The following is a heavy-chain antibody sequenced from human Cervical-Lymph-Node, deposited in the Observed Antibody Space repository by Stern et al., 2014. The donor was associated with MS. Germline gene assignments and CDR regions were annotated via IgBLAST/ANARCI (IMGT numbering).Heavy chain of an antibody. D-gene: IGHD1-26*01. CDR1: GYSFTTHW. J-gene: IGHJ4*02. V-gene: IGHV5-51*01. CDR2: VYPGDSYT. Sequence: VQLVESGAEVKKSGESLKISCKGSGYSFTTHWIAWVRQTPGKGLEWMGIVYPGDSYTTYSQSFQGQVTISADKSINTAYLHWSSLKASDTAMYYCARHPYSGDFSYGGGFDYWGQGTLVTVSS. CDR3: ARHPYSGDFSYGGGFDY.